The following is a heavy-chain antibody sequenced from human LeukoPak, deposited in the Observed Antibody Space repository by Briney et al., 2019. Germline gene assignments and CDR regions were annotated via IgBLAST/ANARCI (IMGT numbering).Heavy chain of an antibody. V-gene: IGHV4-39*01. CDR1: GGSISSSSYY. CDR2: IRYSEST. CDR3: ARIVGSSWYLNYYYGMDV. Sequence: SGTLSLTCTVSGGSISSSSYYWGWLRQPPGKGLEWIGSIRYSESTYYNPSLKSRVTISVDTSKKQFSLKLSSVTAADTAVYYCARIVGSSWYLNYYYGMDVWGQGTTVTVS. J-gene: IGHJ6*02. D-gene: IGHD6-13*01.